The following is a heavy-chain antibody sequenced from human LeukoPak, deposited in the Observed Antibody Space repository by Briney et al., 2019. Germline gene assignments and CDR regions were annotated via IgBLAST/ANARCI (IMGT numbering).Heavy chain of an antibody. CDR2: IYYSGST. Sequence: KASETLFLTCTVSGGSISSSSYYWGWIRQPPGKGLEWIGSIYYSGSTYYNPSLKSRVTISVDTSKNQFSLKLSSVTAADTAVYYCARPRRYSYYFDYWGQGTLVTVSS. CDR3: ARPRRYSYYFDY. CDR1: GGSISSSSYY. J-gene: IGHJ4*02. D-gene: IGHD5-18*01. V-gene: IGHV4-39*01.